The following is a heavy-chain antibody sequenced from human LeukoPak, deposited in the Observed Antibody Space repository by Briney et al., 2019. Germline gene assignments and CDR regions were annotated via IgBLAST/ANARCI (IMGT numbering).Heavy chain of an antibody. J-gene: IGHJ4*02. V-gene: IGHV5-51*01. CDR3: ARLDSSGYYYRDY. CDR1: GYTFTNYW. D-gene: IGHD3-22*01. Sequence: GESLKISCKASGYTFTNYWIGWVRQMPGKGLEWMGIIYPGDSDTRYSPSFQGQITISTDKSISTAYLQWSSLKALDTAMYYCARLDSSGYYYRDYWGQGTLVTVSS. CDR2: IYPGDSDT.